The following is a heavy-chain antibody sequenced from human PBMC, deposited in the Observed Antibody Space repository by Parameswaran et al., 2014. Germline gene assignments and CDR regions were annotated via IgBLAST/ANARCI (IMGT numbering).Heavy chain of an antibody. J-gene: IGHJ4*02. CDR3: ARGLLSTAMAAYYFDY. CDR2: INHSGST. Sequence: VRQAPGKGLEWIGEINHSGSTNYNPSLKSRVTISVDTSKNQFSLKLSSVTAADTAVYYCARGLLSTAMAAYYFDYWGQGTLVTVSS. V-gene: IGHV4-34*01. D-gene: IGHD5-18*01.